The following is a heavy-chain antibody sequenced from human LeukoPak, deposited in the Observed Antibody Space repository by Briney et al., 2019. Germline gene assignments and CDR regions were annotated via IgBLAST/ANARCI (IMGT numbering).Heavy chain of an antibody. CDR2: INHSGST. CDR1: GGSFSGYY. Sequence: SETLSLTCAVYGGSFSGYYWSWIRQPPGKGLEWIGEINHSGSTHYNPSLKSRVTISVDTSKSQFSLKLSSVTAADTAVYYCASLITMVRGVIKDYWGQGTLVTVSS. J-gene: IGHJ4*02. D-gene: IGHD3-10*01. V-gene: IGHV4-34*01. CDR3: ASLITMVRGVIKDY.